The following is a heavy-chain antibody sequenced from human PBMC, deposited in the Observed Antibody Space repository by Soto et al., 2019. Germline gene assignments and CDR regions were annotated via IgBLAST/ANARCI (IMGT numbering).Heavy chain of an antibody. J-gene: IGHJ6*03. Sequence: ASVKVSCKASGYTFTSYYMHWVRQAPGQGLEWMGIINPSGGSTSYAQKFQGRVTMTGDTSTSTVYMELSSLRSEDTAVYYCATNTASSPLYYYYMELWGKGTTVTVSS. CDR1: GYTFTSYY. CDR2: INPSGGST. D-gene: IGHD5-18*01. V-gene: IGHV1-46*03. CDR3: ATNTASSPLYYYYMEL.